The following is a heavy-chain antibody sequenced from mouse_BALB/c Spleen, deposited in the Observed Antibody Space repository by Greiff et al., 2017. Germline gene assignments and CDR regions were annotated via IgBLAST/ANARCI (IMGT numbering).Heavy chain of an antibody. D-gene: IGHD2-1*01. CDR3: TRSSYGNYGYFDV. CDR2: IYPSDSYT. Sequence: QVQLQQPGAELVRPGASVKLSCKASGYTFTSYWINWVKQRPGQGLEWIGNIYPSDSYTNYNQKFKDKATLTVDKSSSTAYMQLSSPTSEDSAVYYCTRSSYGNYGYFDVWGAGTTVTVSS. J-gene: IGHJ1*01. CDR1: GYTFTSYW. V-gene: IGHV1-69*02.